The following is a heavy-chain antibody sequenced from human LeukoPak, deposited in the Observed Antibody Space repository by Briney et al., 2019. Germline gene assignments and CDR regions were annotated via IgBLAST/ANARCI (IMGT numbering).Heavy chain of an antibody. D-gene: IGHD1-26*01. CDR1: GFTFSSYW. CDR2: IKQDGSEK. CDR3: ARSRYTGSHFDY. Sequence: GGSLRLSCTASGFTFSSYWMSWVRQTPEKGLEWVANIKQDGSEKVYVDSVKGRFTISRDNAKSSLYLQMNSLRAEDTAVYYCARSRYTGSHFDYWGQGTLVTVSS. J-gene: IGHJ4*02. V-gene: IGHV3-7*05.